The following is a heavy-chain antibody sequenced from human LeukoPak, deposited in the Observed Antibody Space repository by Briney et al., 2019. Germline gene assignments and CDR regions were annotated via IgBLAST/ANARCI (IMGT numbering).Heavy chain of an antibody. V-gene: IGHV3-74*01. J-gene: IGHJ4*02. D-gene: IGHD5-18*01. CDR2: IKGDGSST. CDR1: GFTFSSYW. CDR3: ARDGYSFGHDFDY. Sequence: GGSLRLSCAASGFTFSSYWMHWVRHTPGKGLVWVSRIKGDGSSTSYADSVKGRFTISRDNAKNTLYLQMNSLRAEDTAVCYCARDGYSFGHDFDYWGQGTLVTVSS.